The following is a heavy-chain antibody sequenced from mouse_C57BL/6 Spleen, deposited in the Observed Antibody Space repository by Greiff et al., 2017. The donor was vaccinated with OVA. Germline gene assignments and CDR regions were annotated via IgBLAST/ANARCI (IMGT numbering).Heavy chain of an antibody. CDR1: GFTFTDYY. Sequence: EVQVVESGGGLVQPGGSLSLSCAASGFTFTDYYMSWVRQPPGKALEWLGFIRNKANGYTTEYSASVKGRFTISRDNSQSILYLQMNALRAEDSATYYCARHYYYGSSYLWYFDVWGTGTTVTVSS. D-gene: IGHD1-1*01. V-gene: IGHV7-3*01. J-gene: IGHJ1*03. CDR2: IRNKANGYTT. CDR3: ARHYYYGSSYLWYFDV.